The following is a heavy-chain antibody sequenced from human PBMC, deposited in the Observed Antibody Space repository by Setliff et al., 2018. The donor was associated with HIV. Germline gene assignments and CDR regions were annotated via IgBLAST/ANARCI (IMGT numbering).Heavy chain of an antibody. CDR1: GGAFSSYA. Sequence: GASVKVSCKASGGAFSSYAISWVRQAPGQGLEWMGGIIPIFGTTNYLQKFQGRITLTADDVTSTAYMELRSLRSDDTAMYYCVRGPLLAGDGPYYFDYWGQGTRVTVSS. CDR2: IIPIFGTT. V-gene: IGHV1-69*13. J-gene: IGHJ4*02. D-gene: IGHD7-27*01. CDR3: VRGPLLAGDGPYYFDY.